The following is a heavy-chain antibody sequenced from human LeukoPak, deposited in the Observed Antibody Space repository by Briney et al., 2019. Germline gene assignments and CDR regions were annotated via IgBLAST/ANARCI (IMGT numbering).Heavy chain of an antibody. CDR1: GGTFSSYA. Sequence: SVRLSCKASGGTFSSYAISWVRQAPGQGLEWMAKIIPNLGIANYAQYVKGRVTITADKATNTAYMELSSLRAEDTAVYYCASKQGSGWYKNYYGMDGWGQGITVTVSS. V-gene: IGHV1-69*04. D-gene: IGHD6-19*01. CDR3: ASKQGSGWYKNYYGMDG. J-gene: IGHJ6*02. CDR2: IIPNLGIA.